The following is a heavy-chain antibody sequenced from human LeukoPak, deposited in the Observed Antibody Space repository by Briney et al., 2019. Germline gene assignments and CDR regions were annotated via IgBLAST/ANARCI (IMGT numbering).Heavy chain of an antibody. J-gene: IGHJ4*02. CDR3: ATSEPKTDYYGSGSSFDY. V-gene: IGHV1-24*01. CDR2: FDPEDGET. Sequence: ASVKVSCKVSGYTLTELSMHWVRQAPGKGLEWMGGFDPEDGETIYAQKFQGRVTMTEGTSTDTAYMELSSLRSEDTAVYYCATSEPKTDYYGSGSSFDYWGQGTLVTVSS. D-gene: IGHD3-10*01. CDR1: GYTLTELS.